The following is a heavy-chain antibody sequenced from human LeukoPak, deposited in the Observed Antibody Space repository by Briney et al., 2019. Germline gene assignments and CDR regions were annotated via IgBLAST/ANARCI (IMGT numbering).Heavy chain of an antibody. Sequence: PSETLFLTCTVSGGSISSFYWIWIRQPPGKGLEWIGHIYSSGNTNYNPSLKSRVTISVDTSKNQFSLRLSSMTAADTAVYYCARGGMATLTSWGQGTLVTVPS. D-gene: IGHD5-12*01. V-gene: IGHV4-59*01. CDR3: ARGGMATLTS. J-gene: IGHJ4*02. CDR2: IYSSGNT. CDR1: GGSISSFY.